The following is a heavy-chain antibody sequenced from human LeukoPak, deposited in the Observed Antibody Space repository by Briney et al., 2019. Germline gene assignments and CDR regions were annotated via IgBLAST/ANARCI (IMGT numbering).Heavy chain of an antibody. CDR1: GYTFTGYY. V-gene: IGHV1-2*02. D-gene: IGHD1-26*01. J-gene: IGHJ4*02. CDR3: ARSVSGSYLYY. CDR2: INPNSGGT. Sequence: ASVKVSCKASGYTFTGYYMHWVRQAPGQGLEWMGWINPNSGGTNYAQKFQGRVTMTRDMSTSTVYMELSSLRSEDTAVYYCARSVSGSYLYYWGQGTLVTVSS.